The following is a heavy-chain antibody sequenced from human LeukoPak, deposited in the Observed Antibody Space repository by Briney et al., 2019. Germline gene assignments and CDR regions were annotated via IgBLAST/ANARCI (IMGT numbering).Heavy chain of an antibody. V-gene: IGHV3-74*03. Sequence: GSLRLSSAASGFCFSRHWTHWVRHAPGKGLVWVSRINDDGSYTANVYSVEGRFTNSRDNARNTLYLHMNSLRAEETAVYYCASFGIAWGAAYWGQGTLVTVAS. CDR3: ASFGIAWGAAY. J-gene: IGHJ4*02. CDR2: INDDGSYT. CDR1: GFCFSRHW. D-gene: IGHD7-27*01.